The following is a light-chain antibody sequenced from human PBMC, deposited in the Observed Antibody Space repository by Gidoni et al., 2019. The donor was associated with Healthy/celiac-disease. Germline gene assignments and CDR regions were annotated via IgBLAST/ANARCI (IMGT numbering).Light chain of an antibody. CDR3: SSYTSSSTLGV. V-gene: IGLV2-14*01. CDR2: EVS. CDR1: SSDVGGYNY. Sequence: QSALTQPASVSGSPGQSITISCTGTSSDVGGYNYVPWYQQHPGKAPKLMIYEVSNRPSGVSNRFSGSKSGNTASLTISGLQAEDEADYYCSSYTSSSTLGVIGGGTKLTVL. J-gene: IGLJ2*01.